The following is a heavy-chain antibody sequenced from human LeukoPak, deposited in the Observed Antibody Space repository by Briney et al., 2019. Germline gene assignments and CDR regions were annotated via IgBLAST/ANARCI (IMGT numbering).Heavy chain of an antibody. J-gene: IGHJ3*01. D-gene: IGHD2-15*01. V-gene: IGHV3-30*03. Sequence: GGSLRLSCAVSGFTFHTFGIHWVRQTPGKGLEWVALISFDGNNKYYSDSAKGRFTISRDNAKSSLYLQMNSLRAEDTAVYYYTRDGGSTDAFDFWGQGTMVTVSS. CDR3: TRDGGSTDAFDF. CDR1: GFTFHTFG. CDR2: ISFDGNNK.